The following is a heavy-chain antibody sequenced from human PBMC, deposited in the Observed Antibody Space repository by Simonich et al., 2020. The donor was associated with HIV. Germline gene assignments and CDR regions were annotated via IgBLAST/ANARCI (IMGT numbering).Heavy chain of an antibody. Sequence: QLQLQESGPGLVKPSETLSLTCTVSGGSISSYYWSWIRQPPGKGLEWIGNIYYSGSTNYNPSRKSRVTISVDTSKNQFTLKLSSVTAADTAVYYCARHYYDSSGYYSGIDPWGQGTLVTVSS. CDR1: GGSISSYY. D-gene: IGHD3-22*01. CDR2: IYYSGST. CDR3: ARHYYDSSGYYSGIDP. V-gene: IGHV4-59*01. J-gene: IGHJ5*02.